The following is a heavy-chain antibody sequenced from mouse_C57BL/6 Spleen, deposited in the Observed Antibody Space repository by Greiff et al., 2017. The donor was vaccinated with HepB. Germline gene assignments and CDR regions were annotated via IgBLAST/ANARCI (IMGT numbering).Heavy chain of an antibody. J-gene: IGHJ4*01. CDR1: GFTFSDAW. V-gene: IGHV6-6*01. CDR3: TRLSGSFYYAMGY. Sequence: EVQLVESGGGLVQPGGSMKLSCAASGFTFSDAWMDWVRQSPEKGLEWVAEIRNKANNHATYYAESVKGRFTISRDDSKSSVYLQMNSLRAEDTGIYYCTRLSGSFYYAMGYWGQGTSVTVSS. D-gene: IGHD1-1*01. CDR2: IRNKANNHAT.